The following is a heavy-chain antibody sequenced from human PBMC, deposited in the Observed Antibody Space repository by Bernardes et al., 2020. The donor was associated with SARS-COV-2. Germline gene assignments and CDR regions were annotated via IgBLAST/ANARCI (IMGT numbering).Heavy chain of an antibody. CDR3: ARGSNYYDSSGYSGGMDV. J-gene: IGHJ6*02. V-gene: IGHV4-34*01. D-gene: IGHD3-22*01. Sequence: LSLTCAVYGGSFSGYYWSWIRQPPGKGLEWIGEINHSGSTNYNPSLKSRVTISVDTSKNQFSLRLSSVTAADTAVYYCARGSNYYDSSGYSGGMDVWGQGTTVTVSS. CDR2: INHSGST. CDR1: GGSFSGYY.